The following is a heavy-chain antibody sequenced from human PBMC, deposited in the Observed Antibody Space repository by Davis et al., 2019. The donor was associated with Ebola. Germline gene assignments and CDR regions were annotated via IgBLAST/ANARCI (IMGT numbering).Heavy chain of an antibody. Sequence: MPGGSLRLSCTVSGGSISSSSYYWSWIRQPPGKGLEWIGYIYYSGSTNYNPSLKSRVTISVDTSKNQFSLKLSSVTAADTALYFCARRGRAVVRGIFYGMDVWGQGTTATVSS. V-gene: IGHV4-61*05. CDR3: ARRGRAVVRGIFYGMDV. CDR1: GGSISSSSYY. J-gene: IGHJ6*02. CDR2: IYYSGST. D-gene: IGHD3-10*01.